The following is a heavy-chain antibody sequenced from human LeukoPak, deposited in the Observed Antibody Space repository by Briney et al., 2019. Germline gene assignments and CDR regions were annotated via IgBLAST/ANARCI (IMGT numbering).Heavy chain of an antibody. CDR2: INPNSGGT. D-gene: IGHD3-3*01. Sequence: ASVKVSCKASGYTFTGYYMHWVRQAPGQGLEWMGWINPNSGGTNYAQKFQGRVTMTRDTSISTAYMELSRLRSDDAAVYYCASRGSIFGVGEFDYWGQGTLVTVSS. V-gene: IGHV1-2*02. J-gene: IGHJ4*02. CDR1: GYTFTGYY. CDR3: ASRGSIFGVGEFDY.